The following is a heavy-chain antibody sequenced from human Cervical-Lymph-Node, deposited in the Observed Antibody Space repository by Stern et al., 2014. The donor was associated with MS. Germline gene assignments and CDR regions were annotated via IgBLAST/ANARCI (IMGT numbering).Heavy chain of an antibody. J-gene: IGHJ4*02. V-gene: IGHV4-61*01. CDR2: VYHTGGA. D-gene: IGHD3-3*01. CDR1: GGSVSSGRYF. CDR3: ARGGILEWLHDS. Sequence: QVQLQESGPGLVKSSETLSLTCSVSGGSVSSGRYFWSWIRQPPGKGLEWIGFVYHTGGANYNPSLESRVTISIDTSKNQFSLKLASVTAADTAVYYCARGGILEWLHDSWGQGTLVTVSS.